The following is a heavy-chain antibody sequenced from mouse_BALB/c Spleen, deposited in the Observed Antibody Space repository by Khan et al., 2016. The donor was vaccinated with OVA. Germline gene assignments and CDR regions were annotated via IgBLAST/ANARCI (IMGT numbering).Heavy chain of an antibody. V-gene: IGHV2-9*02. J-gene: IGHJ3*01. CDR1: GFSLTSCG. CDR2: IWAGGST. Sequence: QVQLKQSGPGLVAPSQTLSITCTVSGFSLTSCGVHWVRQPPGKGLEWLGVIWAGGSTNHNSALMSRLSIRKDNSTSQVFLKMNSLQTDDTAMYYCARAFYCGAWFAYWGQGTLVTVSP. D-gene: IGHD1-1*01. CDR3: ARAFYCGAWFAY.